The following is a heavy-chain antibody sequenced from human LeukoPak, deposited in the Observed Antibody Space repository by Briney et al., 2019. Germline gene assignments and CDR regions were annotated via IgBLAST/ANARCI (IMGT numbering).Heavy chain of an antibody. V-gene: IGHV3-49*03. CDR1: GSTFENYV. J-gene: IGHJ4*02. Sequence: GGSLRLSCSASGSTFENYVMSWFRQAPGKGLEWVGFIRSNTYGGTTEYVASVTGRFTISRDDSIKNAYLQMNNLKSEDTAVYYCGHSFGFVWGRGTLVTVSS. D-gene: IGHD5-18*01. CDR3: GHSFGFV. CDR2: IRSNTYGGTT.